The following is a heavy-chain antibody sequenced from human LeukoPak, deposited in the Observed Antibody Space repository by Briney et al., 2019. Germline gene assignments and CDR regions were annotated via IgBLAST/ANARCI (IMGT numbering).Heavy chain of an antibody. J-gene: IGHJ5*02. Sequence: SETLSLTCTVSGGSISSDYWSWIRQPAGKGLEWIGRIQSSGSTIHNPSLKSRVTISVDKSKNQFSLKLRSLTAADTAVYYCARDVRRPNAMVNWFDPWGQGTLVTVSS. CDR3: ARDVRRPNAMVNWFDP. CDR2: IQSSGST. CDR1: GGSISSDY. V-gene: IGHV4-4*07. D-gene: IGHD4/OR15-4a*01.